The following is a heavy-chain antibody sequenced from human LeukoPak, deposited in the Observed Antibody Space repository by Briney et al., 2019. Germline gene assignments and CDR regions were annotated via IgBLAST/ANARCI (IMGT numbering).Heavy chain of an antibody. CDR3: ARAGDKLAARAVFFDY. Sequence: PSQTLSLTCAVSGGSISSGGYSWSWIRQPPGKGLEWIGYIYHSGSTYYNPSLKSRVTISVDRSKNQFSLKLSSVTAADTAVYYCARAGDKLAARAVFFDYWGQGTLVTVSS. CDR2: IYHSGST. J-gene: IGHJ4*02. V-gene: IGHV4-30-2*01. CDR1: GGSISSGGYS. D-gene: IGHD6-6*01.